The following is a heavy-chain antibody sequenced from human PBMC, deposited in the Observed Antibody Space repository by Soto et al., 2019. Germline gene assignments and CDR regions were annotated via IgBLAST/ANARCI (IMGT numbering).Heavy chain of an antibody. V-gene: IGHV2-5*02. CDR1: GFSLTSSPKG. CDR2: IYWDDDK. J-gene: IGHJ4*03. Sequence: QITLKESGPTLVEPTEALALTCSFSGFSLTSSPKGVAWFRQPLGKALEWLVGIYWDDDKRNNPSLKIRNTITKDTSENEVALTMTDMEPKDTATYFCAHGLGGSGWNEGYFDFWGQGIVVTV. CDR3: AHGLGGSGWNEGYFDF. D-gene: IGHD1-1*01.